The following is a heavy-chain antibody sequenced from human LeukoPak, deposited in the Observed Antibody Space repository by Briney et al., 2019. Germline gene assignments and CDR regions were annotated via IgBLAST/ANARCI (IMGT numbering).Heavy chain of an antibody. Sequence: SETLSLTCTVSGASISSHYWTWIRQPPGKGLEWIGYLYSSGSTNYKYSLKSRVTISADTSKNQLSLKLSSLTAADTAVYYCARVNPVTTMGDRFDPWGQGSLVTVSS. J-gene: IGHJ5*02. CDR3: ARVNPVTTMGDRFDP. CDR1: GASISSHY. D-gene: IGHD3-16*01. CDR2: LYSSGST. V-gene: IGHV4-59*11.